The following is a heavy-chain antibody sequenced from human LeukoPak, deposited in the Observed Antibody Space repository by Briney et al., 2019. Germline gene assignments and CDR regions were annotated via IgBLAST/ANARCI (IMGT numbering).Heavy chain of an antibody. CDR2: ISWDGGST. D-gene: IGHD5-24*01. Sequence: PGGSLRLSCAASGFTFDDYTMHWVRQAPGKGLEWVSLISWDGGSTYYADSVKGRFTISRDNAKNTLHLQMNSLRVEDTAVYYCARDLHNFPYWGQGTLVTVSS. J-gene: IGHJ4*02. CDR1: GFTFDDYT. CDR3: ARDLHNFPY. V-gene: IGHV3-43*01.